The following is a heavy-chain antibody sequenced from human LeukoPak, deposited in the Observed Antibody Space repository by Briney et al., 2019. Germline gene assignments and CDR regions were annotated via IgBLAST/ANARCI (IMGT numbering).Heavy chain of an antibody. V-gene: IGHV3-23*01. Sequence: GGSLRLSCEASGFTFSAYAMTWVRQAPGKGLEWVSSIGSDNKPHYSESVNGRFAISRDNSKSMLFLQLNSLRAEDTALYYCERDLHYYVAMDVRGQGTTVTVSS. J-gene: IGHJ6*02. CDR2: IGSDNKP. CDR1: GFTFSAYA. D-gene: IGHD3-10*02. CDR3: ERDLHYYVAMDV.